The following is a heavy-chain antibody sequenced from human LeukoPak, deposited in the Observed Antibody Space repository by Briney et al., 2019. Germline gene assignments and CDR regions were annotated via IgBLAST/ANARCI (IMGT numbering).Heavy chain of an antibody. J-gene: IGHJ6*02. D-gene: IGHD6-13*01. CDR2: MNPNSGNT. CDR3: ARSTRTAVFYYYYYYGMDV. V-gene: IGHV1-8*01. Sequence: ASVKVSCKASGYTFTSYDINWVRQATGQGLEWMGWMNPNSGNTGYAQKFQGRVTMTRNTSISTAYMELSSLRSEDTAVYYCARSTRTAVFYYYYYYGMDVWGQGTTVTVSS. CDR1: GYTFTSYD.